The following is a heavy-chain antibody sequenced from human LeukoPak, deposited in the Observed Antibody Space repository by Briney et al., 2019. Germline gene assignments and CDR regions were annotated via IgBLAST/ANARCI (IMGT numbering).Heavy chain of an antibody. CDR1: GFTFSSYW. D-gene: IGHD2-15*01. J-gene: IGHJ4*02. Sequence: PGGSLRLSCAASGFTFSSYWMSWVRQAPGKGLEWVSVIYSGGSTYYADSVKGRFTISRDNSRNTLYLQMNTLRAEDTAVYFCAKSPVSSCRGSFCYPFDYWGQGNLVTVSS. V-gene: IGHV3-66*01. CDR2: IYSGGST. CDR3: AKSPVSSCRGSFCYPFDY.